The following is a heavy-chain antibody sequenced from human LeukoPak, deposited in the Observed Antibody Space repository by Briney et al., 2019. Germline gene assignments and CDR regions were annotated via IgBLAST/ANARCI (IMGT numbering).Heavy chain of an antibody. CDR2: IYYSGST. Sequence: PSQTLSLTCTVPGGSISSGGYYWSWIRQHPGKGLEWIGYIYYSGSTYYNPSLKSRVTISVDTSKNQFSLKLSSVTAADTAVYYCARDRRVLWFGIQYYYYGMDVWGQGTTVTVSS. V-gene: IGHV4-31*03. CDR3: ARDRRVLWFGIQYYYYGMDV. CDR1: GGSISSGGYY. J-gene: IGHJ6*02. D-gene: IGHD3-10*01.